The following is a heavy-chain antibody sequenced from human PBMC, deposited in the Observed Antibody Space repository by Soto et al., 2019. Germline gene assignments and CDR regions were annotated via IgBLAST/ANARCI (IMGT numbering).Heavy chain of an antibody. CDR1: GGTFSGYW. D-gene: IGHD4-17*01. CDR2: IYGDGTTT. V-gene: IGHV3-74*01. CDR3: ARSCCGEQNWFDP. Sequence: EVQLVESGGDLVQPGGSLRLSCAASGGTFSGYWMHWVRRVPGKGLVWVSSIYGDGTTTTYADSVQGRFTISRDTGKNTVYLQMNSLRVDDTGVYFCARSCCGEQNWFDPWGQGTLVTVSS. J-gene: IGHJ5*02.